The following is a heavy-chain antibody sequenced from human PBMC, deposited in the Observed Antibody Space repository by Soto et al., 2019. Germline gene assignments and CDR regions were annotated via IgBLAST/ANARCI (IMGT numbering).Heavy chain of an antibody. J-gene: IGHJ4*02. V-gene: IGHV3-74*01. Sequence: TRSSLRLSCEASGFVFKMYYMHWVRQVPGKGPEWVSRISDDGKITTYVDSVKDRFNISRDNAKDTLYLQLDNLRGDDTGLYYCIRGPRASSSGTGAYWGQGTQVTVTS. CDR3: IRGPRASSSGTGAY. CDR1: GFVFKMYY. D-gene: IGHD2-2*01. CDR2: ISDDGKIT.